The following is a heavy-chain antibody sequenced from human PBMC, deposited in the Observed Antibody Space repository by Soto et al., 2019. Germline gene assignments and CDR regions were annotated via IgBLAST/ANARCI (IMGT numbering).Heavy chain of an antibody. CDR1: GYSFTSYW. D-gene: IGHD2-2*01. V-gene: IGHV5-10-1*01. Sequence: GPALKNSCKGAGYSFTSYWISWVRQMPGKGLEWMGRIDPSDSYTNYSPSFQGHVTISADKSISTAYLQWSSLKASDTAMYYCARCDYCSSTSCYGAHYYYGMDVWGQGTTVTVSS. CDR3: ARCDYCSSTSCYGAHYYYGMDV. CDR2: IDPSDSYT. J-gene: IGHJ6*02.